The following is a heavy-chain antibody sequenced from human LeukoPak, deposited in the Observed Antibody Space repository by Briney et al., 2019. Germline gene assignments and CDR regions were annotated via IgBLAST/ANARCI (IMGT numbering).Heavy chain of an antibody. CDR1: GDSISTNIYY. CDR2: IYCSGTT. V-gene: IGHV4-39*07. D-gene: IGHD3-3*02. Sequence: SETLSLTCTVSGDSISTNIYYRAWIRQPPGKGLQWVGSIYCSGTTYSDPSLKSRLTISIDTSNNQFSLKLSSVTAADTAVYYCARHFAAANNWFDPWGQGALVTVSS. J-gene: IGHJ5*02. CDR3: ARHFAAANNWFDP.